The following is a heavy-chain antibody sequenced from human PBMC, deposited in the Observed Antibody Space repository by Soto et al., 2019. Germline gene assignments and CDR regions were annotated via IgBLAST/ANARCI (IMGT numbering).Heavy chain of an antibody. Sequence: VSGPTLVNPTQPLTLTCIFSGFSLRTSGVGVGWIRQPPGKALEWLGFIYWNDDKRYSPSLKSRLTITKDTSKNQVVLTMTNMDPVDTATYYCAKSGSSGWYGWFDPWGQGTLVTVSS. D-gene: IGHD6-19*01. J-gene: IGHJ5*02. CDR2: IYWNDDK. CDR1: GFSLRTSGVG. V-gene: IGHV2-5*01. CDR3: AKSGSSGWYGWFDP.